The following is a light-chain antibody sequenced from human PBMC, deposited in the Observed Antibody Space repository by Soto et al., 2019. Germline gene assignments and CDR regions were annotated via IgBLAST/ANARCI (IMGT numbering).Light chain of an antibody. Sequence: EIVLTQSPGTLSLSPAERATLSCRASQSVSSSYLAWYQQKPGQAPRLLIYGASIRATGIPDRFSGSGSGTDFTLTISRLEPEDFAVYYCQQYGSPSLTFGGGTKVEIK. CDR2: GAS. J-gene: IGKJ4*01. V-gene: IGKV3-20*01. CDR1: QSVSSSY. CDR3: QQYGSPSLT.